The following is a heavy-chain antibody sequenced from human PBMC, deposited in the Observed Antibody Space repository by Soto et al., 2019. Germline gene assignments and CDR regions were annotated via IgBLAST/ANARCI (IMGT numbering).Heavy chain of an antibody. CDR1: GYRFTSYW. D-gene: IGHD2-2*01. Sequence: GESLKISCKGSGYRFTSYWIGWVRQMPGKGLEWMGIIYPGDSDTRYSPSFQGQVTISADKSISTAYLQWSSLKASDTAMYYCASKLGYCSSTSCHEDAFDIWGQGTMVTVSS. J-gene: IGHJ3*02. CDR2: IYPGDSDT. V-gene: IGHV5-51*01. CDR3: ASKLGYCSSTSCHEDAFDI.